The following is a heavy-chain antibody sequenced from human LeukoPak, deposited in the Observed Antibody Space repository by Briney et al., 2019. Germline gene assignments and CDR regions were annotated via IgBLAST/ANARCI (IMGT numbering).Heavy chain of an antibody. CDR2: INNGGRTI. J-gene: IGHJ4*02. Sequence: GGSLRLSCAASGFTFSDYYMSWIRQAPGKGLEWVSYINNGGRTIYYADSVKGRFTISRDNAKNSLYLQMNSLRAEDTAVYYCARDRTYYYGSGSYEFDYWGQGTLVTVSS. D-gene: IGHD3-10*01. CDR1: GFTFSDYY. V-gene: IGHV3-11*01. CDR3: ARDRTYYYGSGSYEFDY.